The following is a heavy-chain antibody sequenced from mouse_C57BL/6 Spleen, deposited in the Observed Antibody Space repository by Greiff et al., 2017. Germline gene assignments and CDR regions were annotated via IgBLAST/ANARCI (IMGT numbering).Heavy chain of an antibody. CDR2: ILPGSGST. CDR1: GYTFTGYW. D-gene: IGHD1-1*01. V-gene: IGHV1-9*01. CDR3: ARRTTVVEPDY. J-gene: IGHJ2*01. Sequence: QVQLQQSGAELMKPGASVKLSCKATGYTFTGYWIEWVKQRPGHGLEWIGEILPGSGSTNYNKKFKGKATFTADTSSNTTYMQLSSLTTEDSAIYYCARRTTVVEPDYWGQGTTLTVSS.